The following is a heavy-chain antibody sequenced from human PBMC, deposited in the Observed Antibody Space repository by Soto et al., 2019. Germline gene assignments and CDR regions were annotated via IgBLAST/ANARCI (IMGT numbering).Heavy chain of an antibody. V-gene: IGHV4-59*01. CDR3: ARTEFASSPSYYYYYYMDV. CDR2: IYYIGST. J-gene: IGHJ6*03. CDR1: GGSISNYY. D-gene: IGHD6-6*01. Sequence: PSETLSLTCIVSGGSISNYYWSWIRQPPGKGLEWIGYIYYIGSTNYTPSLKSRVTISVDTSKNQFSLKLSSVTAADTAVYFCARTEFASSPSYYYYYYMDVWGKGTTVTVSS.